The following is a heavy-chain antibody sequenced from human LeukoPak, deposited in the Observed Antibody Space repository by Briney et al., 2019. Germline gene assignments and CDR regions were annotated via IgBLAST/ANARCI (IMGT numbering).Heavy chain of an antibody. D-gene: IGHD6-19*01. CDR2: MNPNSGNT. CDR1: GYTFTSYD. Sequence: ASVKVSCKASGYTFTSYDINWVRQATGQGLEWMGWMNPNSGNTGYAQKFQGRVTMTRNTSLSTAYMELSSLRSEDTAVYYCARVGYDSSGWYPNLDYWGQGTLVTVSS. J-gene: IGHJ4*02. CDR3: ARVGYDSSGWYPNLDY. V-gene: IGHV1-8*01.